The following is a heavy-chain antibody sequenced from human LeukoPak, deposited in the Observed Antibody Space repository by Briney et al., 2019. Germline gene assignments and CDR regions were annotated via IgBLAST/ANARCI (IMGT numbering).Heavy chain of an antibody. Sequence: SETLSLTCTVSGGSISSYCWSWIRQPPGKGLEWIGYIYYSGSTNYNPSLKSRVTISVDTSKNQFSLKLSSVTAADTAVYYCAREGRPPYYYYGMDVWGKGTTVTVSS. CDR3: AREGRPPYYYYGMDV. D-gene: IGHD3-10*01. CDR2: IYYSGST. J-gene: IGHJ6*04. CDR1: GGSISSYC. V-gene: IGHV4-59*01.